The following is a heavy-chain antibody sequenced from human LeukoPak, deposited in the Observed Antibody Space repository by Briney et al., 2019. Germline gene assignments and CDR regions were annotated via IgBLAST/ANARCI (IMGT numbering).Heavy chain of an antibody. CDR3: ARDRSLTGPFDY. D-gene: IGHD1-20*01. J-gene: IGHJ4*02. CDR1: GGSISSSNW. Sequence: KTSETLSLTCAVSGGSISSSNWWSWIRQHPGKGLEWIGYIYYSGSTYYNPSLKSRVTISVDTSKNQFSLKLSSVTAADTAVYYCARDRSLTGPFDYWGQGTLVTVSS. V-gene: IGHV4-31*11. CDR2: IYYSGST.